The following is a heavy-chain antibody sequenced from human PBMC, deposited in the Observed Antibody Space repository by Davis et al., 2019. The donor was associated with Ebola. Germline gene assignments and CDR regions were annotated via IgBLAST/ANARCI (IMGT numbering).Heavy chain of an antibody. D-gene: IGHD3-10*01. V-gene: IGHV1-8*01. CDR3: ARGSQVLLWFGELPEFDP. CDR1: GYTFTSYD. J-gene: IGHJ5*02. Sequence: ASVKVSCKASGYTFTSYDINWVRQATGQGLEWMGWMNPNSGNTGYAQKFQGRVTMTRNTSISTAYMELSSLRSEDTAVYYCARGSQVLLWFGELPEFDPWGQGTLVTVSS. CDR2: MNPNSGNT.